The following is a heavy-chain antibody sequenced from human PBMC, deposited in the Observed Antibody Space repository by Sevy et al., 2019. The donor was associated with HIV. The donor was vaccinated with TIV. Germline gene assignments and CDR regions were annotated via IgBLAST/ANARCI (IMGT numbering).Heavy chain of an antibody. CDR2: IKQDGSEK. D-gene: IGHD6-19*01. CDR3: ARATYTSGWYETGY. V-gene: IGHV3-7*04. Sequence: GGSLRLSCTASGFTFSSYWMSWVRQAPGKGLEWVANIKQDGSEKYYVDSVKGRFTISRDNAKNSLYLQMNRLRAEDTAVYYCARATYTSGWYETGYWGQGTLVTVS. J-gene: IGHJ4*02. CDR1: GFTFSSYW.